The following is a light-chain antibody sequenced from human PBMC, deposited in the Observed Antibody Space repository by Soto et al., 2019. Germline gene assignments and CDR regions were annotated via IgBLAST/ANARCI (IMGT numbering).Light chain of an antibody. J-gene: IGKJ1*01. CDR3: QQYNKWPRT. CDR1: QSVSSY. Sequence: IVLTQSPATLSLSPGERATLSCRASQSVSSYLAWYQQKPGQAPRLLIYDASNRATGIPARFSGSGSGTEFTLTISNLQTEDFAVYYCQQYNKWPRTFGQGTKVDIK. V-gene: IGKV3-11*01. CDR2: DAS.